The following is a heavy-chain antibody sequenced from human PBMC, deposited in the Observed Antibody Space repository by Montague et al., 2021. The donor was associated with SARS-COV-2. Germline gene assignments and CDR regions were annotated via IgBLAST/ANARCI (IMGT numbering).Heavy chain of an antibody. CDR3: AHLIRYYDIFTGIPFDD. J-gene: IGHJ4*02. D-gene: IGHD3-9*01. Sequence: PALVTPTQTLTLTCTFSGFSLSTPNVGVAWTRQPPGKALEWLAVIYSNGDKRYSPSLQRRLTITKDTSRNQVVLSLTNVDPLDTATYYCAHLIRYYDIFTGIPFDDWGQGTQVTVSS. CDR2: IYSNGDK. CDR1: GFSLSTPNVG. V-gene: IGHV2-5*01.